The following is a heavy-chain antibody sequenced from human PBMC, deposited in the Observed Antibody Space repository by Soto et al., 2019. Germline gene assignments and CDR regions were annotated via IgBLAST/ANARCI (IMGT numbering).Heavy chain of an antibody. CDR3: AREKTSYGMDV. CDR1: GYTFTSYD. J-gene: IGHJ6*02. V-gene: IGHV1-8*01. Sequence: QVQLVQSGTEVKKPGASVKVSCKASGYTFTSYDINWVRQATGQGLEWMGWMNPNSGNTGYEQKFQGRFTMTRNTSISTGYMELSSLRSEDTAVYYCAREKTSYGMDVWGQGNTVTVSS. CDR2: MNPNSGNT.